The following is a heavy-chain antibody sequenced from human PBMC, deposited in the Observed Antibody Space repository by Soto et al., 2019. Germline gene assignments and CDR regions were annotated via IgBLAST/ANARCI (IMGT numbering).Heavy chain of an antibody. V-gene: IGHV3-23*01. J-gene: IGHJ6*02. D-gene: IGHD3-10*01. CDR3: AKGLLIMVRKVIIPPQYYYGMDV. Sequence: GGSLRLSCAASGFTFSSYAMSWVRQAPGKGLEWVSAISGSGGSTYYADSVKGRFTISRDNSKNTLYLQMNSLRAEDTAVYYCAKGLLIMVRKVIIPPQYYYGMDVWGQGTTVTVSS. CDR2: ISGSGGST. CDR1: GFTFSSYA.